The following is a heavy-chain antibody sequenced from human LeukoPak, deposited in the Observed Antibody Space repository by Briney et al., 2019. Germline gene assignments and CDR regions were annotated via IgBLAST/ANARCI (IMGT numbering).Heavy chain of an antibody. D-gene: IGHD6-13*01. CDR2: ICSSGVP. Sequence: KPSETLSLTCKVSGGSISGYHWSWVRRPAGKGLEWIGRICSSGVPNYSPSLKSRVTMSVDTSKNQFSLNLSSVTAADTAVYYCVRGPKGDVAAAAIDYWGQGIPVTVSS. V-gene: IGHV4-4*07. CDR1: GGSISGYH. J-gene: IGHJ4*02. CDR3: VRGPKGDVAAAAIDY.